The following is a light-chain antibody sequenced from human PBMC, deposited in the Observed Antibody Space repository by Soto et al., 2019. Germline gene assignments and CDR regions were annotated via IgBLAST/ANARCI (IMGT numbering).Light chain of an antibody. CDR1: QSVSSN. V-gene: IGKV3-15*01. Sequence: EIVMTQSPATLSVSPGERATLSCRASQSVSSNLAWYQQKPGQAPRLLIYGASTRATGIPARFSGSGSGTEFTLTISSLQAEDCAVYYCQHYHNWPRTFGGGTKVEIK. J-gene: IGKJ4*01. CDR3: QHYHNWPRT. CDR2: GAS.